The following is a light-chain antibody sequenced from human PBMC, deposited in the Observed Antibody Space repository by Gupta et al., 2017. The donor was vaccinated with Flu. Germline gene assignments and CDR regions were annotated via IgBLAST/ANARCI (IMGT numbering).Light chain of an antibody. V-gene: IGKV4-1*01. Sequence: DLVMTQSPAPLVVSLRAEGDINCKSSQSVLYSSNNKNYLAWYQQKPGQPPKLLIYWASTRESGVPDRFSGSGSGTDFTRTISSLQAEDVAVYYCQQYYSTPLTFGGGTKVEIK. CDR1: QSVLYSSNNKNY. CDR3: QQYYSTPLT. J-gene: IGKJ4*01. CDR2: WAS.